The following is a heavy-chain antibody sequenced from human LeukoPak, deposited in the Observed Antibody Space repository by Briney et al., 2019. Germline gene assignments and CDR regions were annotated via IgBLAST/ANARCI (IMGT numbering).Heavy chain of an antibody. J-gene: IGHJ4*02. CDR1: GFTFSSFW. Sequence: GSLRLSCAASGFTFSSFWMTWVRQAPGKGLEWVANIKEDGSEKYYVDSVKGRFTISRDNAKNSLYLQMNRLRAEDTAVYYCARWAESNDYWGQGTLVTVSS. CDR3: ARWAESNDY. V-gene: IGHV3-7*05. CDR2: IKEDGSEK.